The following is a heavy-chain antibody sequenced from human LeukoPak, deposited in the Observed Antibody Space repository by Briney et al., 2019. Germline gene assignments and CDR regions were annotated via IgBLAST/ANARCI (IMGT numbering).Heavy chain of an antibody. V-gene: IGHV3-30*18. CDR3: AKDEERLDYFDY. CDR2: MSYEGTNR. D-gene: IGHD3-9*01. J-gene: IGHJ4*02. Sequence: GSLRLSCAASGFTFSSYGTHWVRQAPGKGLEWVAVMSYEGTNRYYADSVKGRFTISRDNSKNTLYLLMNSLRVEDTAVYYCAKDEERLDYFDYWGQGTLVTVSS. CDR1: GFTFSSYG.